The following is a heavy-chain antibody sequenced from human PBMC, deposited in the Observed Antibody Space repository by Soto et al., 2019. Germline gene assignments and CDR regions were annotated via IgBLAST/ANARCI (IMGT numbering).Heavy chain of an antibody. CDR3: ARGRGYYYDSSGIPSAS. V-gene: IGHV3-30-3*01. CDR2: ISYDGSSK. D-gene: IGHD3-22*01. CDR1: GFTFSSYA. J-gene: IGHJ5*02. Sequence: GGSLRLSCAASGFTFSSYAMHWVRQAPGKGLEWVAVISYDGSSKYYADSVKGRFTISRDNSKNTLYLQMNSLRAEDTAVYYWARGRGYYYDSSGIPSASWGQGTLVTVSS.